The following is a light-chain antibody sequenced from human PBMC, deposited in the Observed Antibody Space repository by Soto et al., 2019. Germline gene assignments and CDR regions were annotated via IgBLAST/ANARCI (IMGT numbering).Light chain of an antibody. CDR3: QQRSNWPRT. Sequence: EVVMTQSPDTLSVSPGERATLSCRTSQSVSNYLAWYQQKPGQAPRLLIYDASNRATGIPARFSGSGSGTDFTLTISSLEPEDFALYYCQQRSNWPRTFGQGTKVDIK. CDR1: QSVSNY. CDR2: DAS. J-gene: IGKJ1*01. V-gene: IGKV3-11*01.